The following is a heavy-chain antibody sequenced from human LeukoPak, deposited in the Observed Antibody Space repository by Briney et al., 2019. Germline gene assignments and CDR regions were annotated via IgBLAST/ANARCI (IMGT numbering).Heavy chain of an antibody. V-gene: IGHV1-18*04. Sequence: ASVKVSCKASGYTFTGYNMHWVRQAAGQGLEWMGWISAYNGNTNYAQKLQGRVTMTTDTSTSTAYMELRSLRSDDTAVYYCAISGVSTVVNFDLWGRGTLVTASS. D-gene: IGHD4-23*01. CDR3: AISGVSTVVNFDL. J-gene: IGHJ2*01. CDR2: ISAYNGNT. CDR1: GYTFTGYN.